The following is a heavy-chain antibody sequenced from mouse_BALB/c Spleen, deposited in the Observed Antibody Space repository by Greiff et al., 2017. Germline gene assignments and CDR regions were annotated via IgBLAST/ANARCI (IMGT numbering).Heavy chain of an antibody. J-gene: IGHJ2*01. D-gene: IGHD2-2*01. V-gene: IGHV1-55*01. Sequence: QVQLQQPGAELVKPGTSVKLSCKASGYNFTSYWINWVKLRPGQGLEWIGDIYPGSGSTNYNEKFKSKATLTVDTSSSTAYMQLSSLASEDSALYYCAAGYDAYYFDYWGQGTTLTVSS. CDR3: AAGYDAYYFDY. CDR1: GYNFTSYW. CDR2: IYPGSGST.